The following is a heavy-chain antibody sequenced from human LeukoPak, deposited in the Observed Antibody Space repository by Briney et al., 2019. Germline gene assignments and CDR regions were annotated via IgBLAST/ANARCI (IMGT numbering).Heavy chain of an antibody. CDR1: SVAFSGYY. Sequence: SETLSLTCAVYSVAFSGYYWSWIRQPPGKGLEWFGEINHSGRTNYNPSLKSRVTISVDTSKNQFSLKLSSVTAADTAIYYCASGNPPGISVAGTGAFDSLGQGTMVTVSS. V-gene: IGHV4-34*01. CDR3: ASGNPPGISVAGTGAFDS. J-gene: IGHJ3*02. CDR2: INHSGRT. D-gene: IGHD6-19*01.